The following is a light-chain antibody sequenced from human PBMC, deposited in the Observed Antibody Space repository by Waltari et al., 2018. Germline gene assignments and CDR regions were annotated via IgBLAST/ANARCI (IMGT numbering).Light chain of an antibody. CDR2: DAS. CDR3: QQYDNLPRT. Sequence: DIQMTQSPSSLSASLGDRVTITCQASQDISNYLNWYQQKPGKAPKLLIYDASNLETGVPSRFSGSGSGTDFTFTISSLQHEDIATYYCQQYDNLPRTFGQGTKLEIK. CDR1: QDISNY. V-gene: IGKV1-33*01. J-gene: IGKJ2*01.